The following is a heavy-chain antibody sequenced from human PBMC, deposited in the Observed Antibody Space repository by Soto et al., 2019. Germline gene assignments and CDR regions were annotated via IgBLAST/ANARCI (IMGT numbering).Heavy chain of an antibody. D-gene: IGHD2-8*01. V-gene: IGHV3-9*01. J-gene: IGHJ4*02. CDR2: ISWNSGSI. CDR3: AKGPPYASHYQYYFDY. CDR1: GFTFDDYA. Sequence: GGSLRLSCAASGFTFDDYAMHWVRQAPGKGLEWVSGISWNSGSIGYADSVKGRFTISRDNAKNSLYLQMNSLRAEDTALYYCAKGPPYASHYQYYFDYWGQGTLVTVSS.